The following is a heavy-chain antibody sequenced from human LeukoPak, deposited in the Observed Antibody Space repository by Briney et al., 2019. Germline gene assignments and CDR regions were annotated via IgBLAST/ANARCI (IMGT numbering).Heavy chain of an antibody. CDR3: ASVVYNWNNKRTYYYYYGMDV. J-gene: IGHJ6*02. Sequence: ASVKVSCKASGYTFTSYAMHWVRQAPGQRLEWMGWINAGNGNTKYSQKFQGRVTITRDTSASTAYMELSSLRSEDTAVYYCASVVYNWNNKRTYYYYYGMDVWGQGTTVTVSS. CDR1: GYTFTSYA. V-gene: IGHV1-3*01. D-gene: IGHD1/OR15-1a*01. CDR2: INAGNGNT.